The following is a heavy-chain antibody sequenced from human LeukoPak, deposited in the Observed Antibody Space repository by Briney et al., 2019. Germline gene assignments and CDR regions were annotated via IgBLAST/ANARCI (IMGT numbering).Heavy chain of an antibody. Sequence: PGRSLRLSCAASGFTFSSYGMHWVRQAPGKGLEWVALIWYDGSDIYYADSVKGRFIISRDNSKNTLYLQMNTPRAEDTAVYYCARGSAALYYFDFWGQGTLVTVSS. V-gene: IGHV3-33*01. D-gene: IGHD2-2*01. CDR1: GFTFSSYG. CDR2: IWYDGSDI. J-gene: IGHJ4*02. CDR3: ARGSAALYYFDF.